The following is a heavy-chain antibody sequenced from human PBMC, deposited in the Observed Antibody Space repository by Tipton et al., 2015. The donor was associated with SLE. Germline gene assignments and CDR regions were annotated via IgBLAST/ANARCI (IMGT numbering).Heavy chain of an antibody. V-gene: IGHV1-18*04. CDR1: GYTFTNYG. J-gene: IGHJ6*03. Sequence: QLVQSGAEVKKPGASVKVSCKASGYTFTNYGISWVRQAPGQGLEWMGWISPYNGNTNYAQKVQGRVTMTTDTSTSTAYMELRSLRSDDTAVYYCARDQVTIFGVVINYYMDVWGKGTTVTVSS. CDR3: ARDQVTIFGVVINYYMDV. CDR2: ISPYNGNT. D-gene: IGHD3-3*01.